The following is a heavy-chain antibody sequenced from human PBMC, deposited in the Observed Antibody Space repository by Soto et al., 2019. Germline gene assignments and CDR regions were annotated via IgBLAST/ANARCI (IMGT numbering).Heavy chain of an antibody. Sequence: GGSLRLSCAASGFTFGGSAMHWVRQAPGKGLEWVAVISYDGSNKYYADSVKGRFTISRDNSKNTLYLQMNSLRAEDTAVYYCASDRCSSTSCYSNWFDPWGQGTLVTVSS. J-gene: IGHJ5*02. CDR2: ISYDGSNK. D-gene: IGHD2-2*01. CDR3: ASDRCSSTSCYSNWFDP. CDR1: GFTFGGSA. V-gene: IGHV3-30-3*01.